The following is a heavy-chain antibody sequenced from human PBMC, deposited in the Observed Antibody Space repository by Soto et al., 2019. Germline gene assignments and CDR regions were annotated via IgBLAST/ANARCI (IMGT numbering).Heavy chain of an antibody. V-gene: IGHV4-34*01. CDR3: ARGGRSDWQVALDI. CDR2: IKHSGSS. Sequence: TSETLSLTCAVYAGSFSHYYWNWIRQSPGKGLEWIGKIKHSGSSNYNPSLRSRVSISVDMSKSQFSLRLTSVTAADTAVYYCARGGRSDWQVALDIWGQGTMVTV. CDR1: AGSFSHYY. D-gene: IGHD2-21*02. J-gene: IGHJ3*02.